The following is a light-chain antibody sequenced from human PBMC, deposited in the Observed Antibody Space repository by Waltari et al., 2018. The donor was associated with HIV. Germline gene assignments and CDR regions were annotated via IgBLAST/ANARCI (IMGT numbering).Light chain of an antibody. V-gene: IGLV2-14*01. CDR3: CSYASSTTLDV. Sequence: QSALTQPASVSGSPGQSITISCTGTSSDVGGYHYVSWYQQHPGRAPQLLIYEVSTRPSGISHRFCASKSGNTASLTISGLQAEDESDYYCCSYASSTTLDVFGGGTKLSVL. CDR2: EVS. CDR1: SSDVGGYHY. J-gene: IGLJ2*01.